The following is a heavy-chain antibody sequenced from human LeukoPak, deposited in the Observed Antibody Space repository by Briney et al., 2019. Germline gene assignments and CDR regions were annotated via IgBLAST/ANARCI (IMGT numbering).Heavy chain of an antibody. CDR2: IYTSGST. V-gene: IGHV4-4*07. CDR3: AGFRSGHNYYYYGMDV. D-gene: IGHD1-1*01. CDR1: GGSISSYY. J-gene: IGHJ6*02. Sequence: SETLSLTCTVSGGSISSYYWSWIRQPAGKGLGWIGRIYTSGSTNYNPSLKSRVTMSVDTSKNQFSLKLSSVTAADTAVYYCAGFRSGHNYYYYGMDVWGQGTTVTVSS.